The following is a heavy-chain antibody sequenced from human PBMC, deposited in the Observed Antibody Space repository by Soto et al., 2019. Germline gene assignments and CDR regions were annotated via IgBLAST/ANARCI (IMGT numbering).Heavy chain of an antibody. D-gene: IGHD1-1*01. CDR3: ARRAETNGWNGFGADKYYFDF. Sequence: ASVKVSCKASGYTFTSYDIYWVRQATGQGLEWMGWMNPNTGNSAYAHKFQGRVTMTSDTSISTAHMELSSLRSEDTAVYYCARRAETNGWNGFGADKYYFDFWGQGALVTVSS. CDR1: GYTFTSYD. V-gene: IGHV1-8*01. CDR2: MNPNTGNS. J-gene: IGHJ4*02.